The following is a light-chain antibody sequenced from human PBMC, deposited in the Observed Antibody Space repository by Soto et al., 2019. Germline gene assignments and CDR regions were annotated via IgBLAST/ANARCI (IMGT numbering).Light chain of an antibody. Sequence: DIQMTQSPSTVSPSAGARVTITCRASQSISKWLAWYQQKPGKAPKLLIYEASILESGVPPRFSGTASGTEFALTISSLQPDDIAAYYCQHYSGYPWTFGQGPQVDI. J-gene: IGKJ1*01. CDR2: EAS. CDR1: QSISKW. CDR3: QHYSGYPWT. V-gene: IGKV1-5*01.